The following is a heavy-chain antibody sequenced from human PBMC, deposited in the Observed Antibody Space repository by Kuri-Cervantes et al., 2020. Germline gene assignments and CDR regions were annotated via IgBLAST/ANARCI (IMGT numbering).Heavy chain of an antibody. CDR1: GFTFSSYS. D-gene: IGHD3-3*01. Sequence: GGSLRLSCAASGFTFSSYSMNWVRQAPGKGLEWVSYISSSGSTIYYADSVKGRFTISRDNARASLYLQMNSLRAEDTAVYYCARYYDFWSGSFDYWGQGTPVTVSS. J-gene: IGHJ4*02. CDR3: ARYYDFWSGSFDY. CDR2: ISSSGSTI. V-gene: IGHV3-48*01.